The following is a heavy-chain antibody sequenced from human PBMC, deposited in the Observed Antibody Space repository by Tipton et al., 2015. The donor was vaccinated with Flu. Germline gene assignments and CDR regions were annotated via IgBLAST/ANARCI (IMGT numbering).Heavy chain of an antibody. J-gene: IGHJ5*02. CDR1: GGSITSSTDY. CDR3: ARPPAGP. Sequence: TLSLTCTVSGGSITSSTDYWSWIRQPAGKGLEWIGRIYTSGSTNYNPSLKSRVTISVDTSKKQFSLKLSSVTAADTAVYYCARPPAGPWGQGTLVTVSS. V-gene: IGHV4-61*02. CDR2: IYTSGST.